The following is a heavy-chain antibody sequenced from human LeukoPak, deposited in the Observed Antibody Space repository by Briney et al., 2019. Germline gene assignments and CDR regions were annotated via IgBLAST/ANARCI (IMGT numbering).Heavy chain of an antibody. CDR3: ARAGMTTIEIDY. CDR1: GGSISGYY. V-gene: IGHV4-59*01. J-gene: IGHJ4*02. CDR2: IYYSGST. Sequence: SETLPLTCTVSGGSISGYYWSWIRQPPGKGLEWIGYIYYSGSTNYNPPLKSRVTISVDTSKNQFSLKLNSVTAADTAVYYCARAGMTTIEIDYWGQGTLVTVSS. D-gene: IGHD5-24*01.